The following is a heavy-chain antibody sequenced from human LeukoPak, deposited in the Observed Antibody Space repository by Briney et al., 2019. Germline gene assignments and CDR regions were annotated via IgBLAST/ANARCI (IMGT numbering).Heavy chain of an antibody. CDR2: ISRSRTYI. CDR3: AISYYDTSGPFDY. Sequence: GGSLRLSCAASGFTFTSYNMNWVRQAPGKGLEWVSSISRSRTYIYYADSVKGRFTISRDNAKNSLYLQMNSLRAEDTAVYYCAISYYDTSGPFDYWGQGTLVTVSS. J-gene: IGHJ4*02. V-gene: IGHV3-21*01. CDR1: GFTFTSYN. D-gene: IGHD3-22*01.